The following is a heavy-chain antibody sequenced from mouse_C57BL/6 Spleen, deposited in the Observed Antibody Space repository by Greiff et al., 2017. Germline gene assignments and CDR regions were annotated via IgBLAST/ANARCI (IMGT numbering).Heavy chain of an antibody. CDR2: IYPGDGDT. J-gene: IGHJ2*01. CDR1: GYAFSSSW. V-gene: IGHV1-82*01. Sequence: VHLVESGPELVKPGASVKISCKASGYAFSSSWMNWVKQRPGKGLEWIGRIYPGDGDTNYNGKFKGKATLTADTSSSTAYMQLSSLTSEDSAVYFCERGDYGRGSYYFGDWGQGTTLTVSS. CDR3: ERGDYGRGSYYFGD. D-gene: IGHD1-1*01.